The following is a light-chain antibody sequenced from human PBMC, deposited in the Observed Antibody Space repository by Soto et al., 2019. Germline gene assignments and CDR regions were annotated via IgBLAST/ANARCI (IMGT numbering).Light chain of an antibody. CDR2: DVT. CDR1: SSDVGGFEY. Sequence: QSALSQPASVSWSPGQSITISCTVTSSDVGGFEYVSWYQHQPGKAPKLIIYDVTKRPSGVSNRFSGSKSGNTASLTISGIQAEDEGDYYCGSITRSSTSVFGTGTKVTVL. V-gene: IGLV2-14*01. J-gene: IGLJ1*01. CDR3: GSITRSSTSV.